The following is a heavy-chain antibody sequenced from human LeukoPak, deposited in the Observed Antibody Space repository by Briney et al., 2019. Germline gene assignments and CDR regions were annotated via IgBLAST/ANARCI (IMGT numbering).Heavy chain of an antibody. D-gene: IGHD4/OR15-4a*01. CDR3: ARGSGAFDY. Sequence: PSETLSLTCTVSGGSISSYYWSWVRQPPEKGLEWIGYIFYSESTNYNPSLKSRVTMSVDTSKNQFSLKLSSLTAADTAVYYCARGSGAFDYWGQGTLVTVSS. CDR2: IFYSEST. V-gene: IGHV4-59*01. CDR1: GGSISSYY. J-gene: IGHJ4*02.